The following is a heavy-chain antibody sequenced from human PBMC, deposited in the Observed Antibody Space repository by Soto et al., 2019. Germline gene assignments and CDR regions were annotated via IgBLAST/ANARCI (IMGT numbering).Heavy chain of an antibody. CDR1: GFHFSSYW. Sequence: PGGSLRLSCAASGFHFSSYWMSWFRQAPGKGREWVADIKQDGSVKYYVDSVKGRFTISRDNAENSLYLQMNSLRAEDTAMYYCSRDVRDYASEFDYWGQGTLVTVSS. V-gene: IGHV3-7*01. CDR3: SRDVRDYASEFDY. CDR2: IKQDGSVK. D-gene: IGHD4-17*01. J-gene: IGHJ4*02.